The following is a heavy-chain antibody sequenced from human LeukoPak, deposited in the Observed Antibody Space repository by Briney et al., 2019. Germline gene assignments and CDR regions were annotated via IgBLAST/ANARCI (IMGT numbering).Heavy chain of an antibody. Sequence: GGSLRLSCAASGFTVSSNYMTWVRQAPGKGLEWVSVIYTGGSIYYADSVKGRFTISRDNSKNTLYLQMNSLRAEDTAVYYCARGATYGSGKFLDYWGQGTLLTVSS. D-gene: IGHD3-10*01. CDR2: IYTGGSI. J-gene: IGHJ4*02. CDR3: ARGATYGSGKFLDY. CDR1: GFTVSSNY. V-gene: IGHV3-53*01.